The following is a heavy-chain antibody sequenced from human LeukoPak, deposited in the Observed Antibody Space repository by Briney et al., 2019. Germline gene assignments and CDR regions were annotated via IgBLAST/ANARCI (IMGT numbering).Heavy chain of an antibody. D-gene: IGHD3-10*01. CDR2: LRSNGGST. V-gene: IGHV3-64*01. CDR3: ARESKLHYYSSGSYFGAYAFDL. CDR1: GFTFSNYA. Sequence: GGSLRLSCAASGFTFSNYAMHWVRQAPGKGLEHVSALRSNGGSTYYANSVKGRFTISRDNSKNTLYLQMGSLRAEDMAVYYCARESKLHYYSSGSYFGAYAFDLWGQGTMVTVSS. J-gene: IGHJ3*01.